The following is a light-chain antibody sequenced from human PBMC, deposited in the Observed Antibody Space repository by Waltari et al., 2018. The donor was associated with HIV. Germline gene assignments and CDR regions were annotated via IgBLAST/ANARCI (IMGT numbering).Light chain of an antibody. CDR1: ALPKKY. V-gene: IGLV3-10*01. J-gene: IGLJ3*02. CDR3: YSTDSSGNHREV. CDR2: EDS. Sequence: SYELTQPPSVSVSPGQTARITCSGDALPKKYAYWYQQKSGQAPVLVIYEDSKRPSGIPERFSGSSSGTMATLTSSGAQVEDEADYYCYSTDSSGNHREVFGGGTKLTVL.